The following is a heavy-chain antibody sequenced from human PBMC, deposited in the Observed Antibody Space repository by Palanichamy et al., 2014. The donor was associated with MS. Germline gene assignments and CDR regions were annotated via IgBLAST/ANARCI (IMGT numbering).Heavy chain of an antibody. CDR3: ARAITLYGDYRQ. D-gene: IGHD2-21*02. CDR1: GFIVSTSY. J-gene: IGHJ4*03. V-gene: IGHV3-53*01. Sequence: EVQLVESGGGLIXPGGSLRISCAASGFIVSTSYMSWVRQAPGQGLEWVSIIHPGGTTYYADSVNGRVTISRDTSNNMIYLQMNSLTAGDTAVYYCARAITLYGDYRQWGQGTLVTVSS. CDR2: IHPGGTT.